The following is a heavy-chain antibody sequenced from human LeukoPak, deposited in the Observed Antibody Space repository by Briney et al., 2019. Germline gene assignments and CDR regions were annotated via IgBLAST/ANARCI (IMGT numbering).Heavy chain of an antibody. CDR3: PKDSGKYYYGLGCLDY. D-gene: IGHD3-10*01. CDR2: ISGSGGST. J-gene: IGHJ4*02. V-gene: IGHV3-23*01. Sequence: PGGSLRLXCAASGFTFSSYAMRWVRQAPGKGLEWVSAISGSGGSTYYADSVKGRFTISRDNSKNTLYLQMNSLRAEDTAVYYCPKDSGKYYYGLGCLDYWGQGTLVTVSS. CDR1: GFTFSSYA.